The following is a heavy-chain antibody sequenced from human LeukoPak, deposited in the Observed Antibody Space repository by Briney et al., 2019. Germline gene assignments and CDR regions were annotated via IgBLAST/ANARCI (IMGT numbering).Heavy chain of an antibody. V-gene: IGHV3-43*01. CDR3: AKAFSSGGLDFDY. D-gene: IGHD6-19*01. CDR2: ISWDGGST. CDR1: GFTFDDYT. Sequence: GGSLRLSCAASGFTFDDYTMHWVRQAPGKDLEWVSLISWDGGSTYYADSVKGRFTISRDNSKNSLCLQMSSLRTEDTALYYCAKAFSSGGLDFDYWGQGTLVTVSS. J-gene: IGHJ4*02.